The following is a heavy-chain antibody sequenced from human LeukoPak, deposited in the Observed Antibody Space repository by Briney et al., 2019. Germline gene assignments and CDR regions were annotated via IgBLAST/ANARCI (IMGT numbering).Heavy chain of an antibody. CDR3: ARQLAYCSSTSCHLYYFDY. CDR2: IYYSGST. J-gene: IGHJ4*02. Sequence: SGTLSRTGTVSGGSISSSRDYRGWIRQPPGTGLEWIGSIYYSGSTYYNPSLQTRVTISVPTSKNQFSLKLSSVTAAHTPVYYCARQLAYCSSTSCHLYYFDYWGQRTLVPVSS. D-gene: IGHD2-2*01. CDR1: GGSISSSRDY. V-gene: IGHV4-39*01.